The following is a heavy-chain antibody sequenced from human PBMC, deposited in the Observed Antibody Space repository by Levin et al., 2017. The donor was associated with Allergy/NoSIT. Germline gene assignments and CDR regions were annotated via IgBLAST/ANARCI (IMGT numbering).Heavy chain of an antibody. CDR3: ARAIVVVVGATFDF. Sequence: PSETLSLTCTVSGGSVSSGSYYWSWIRQPPGKGLEWIGYIYYSGSTNYNPSLKSRVTISVDTSKNQFSLKLSSVTAADTAVYYCARAIVVVVGATFDFWGQGTLVTVSS. CDR2: IYYSGST. V-gene: IGHV4-61*01. D-gene: IGHD3-22*01. J-gene: IGHJ4*02. CDR1: GGSVSSGSYY.